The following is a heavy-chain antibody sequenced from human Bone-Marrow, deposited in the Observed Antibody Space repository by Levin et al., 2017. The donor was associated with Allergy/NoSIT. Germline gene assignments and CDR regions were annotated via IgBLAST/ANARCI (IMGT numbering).Heavy chain of an antibody. D-gene: IGHD2-8*01. CDR3: ARVSDKDCGHGPCYNFAVDV. J-gene: IGHJ6*02. CDR2: IYFSGDT. Sequence: PSETLSLTCTVGGDSMTNGGYYYWSWIRQQPGRGLEWIGYIYFSGDTYSSPSLKSRLTMSLDSSNNQFSLSLRSVTAADTGVYFCARVSDKDCGHGPCYNFAVDVWGQGTSVIVSS. V-gene: IGHV4-31*03. CDR1: GDSMTNGGYY.